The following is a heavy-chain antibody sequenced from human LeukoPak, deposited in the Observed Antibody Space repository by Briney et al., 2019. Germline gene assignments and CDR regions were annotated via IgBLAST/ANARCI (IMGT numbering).Heavy chain of an antibody. CDR3: ATFLLVGTTPLDY. Sequence: PGGSLRLSCAASGFSFSNAWLSWVRQAPGKGPEWVGRIKTKTDAGTTDYAAPVKGRFTISRHDSNNMLYLQMNSLKTEDTAVYYCATFLLVGTTPLDYWGQGALVTVSS. V-gene: IGHV3-15*05. CDR2: IKTKTDAGTT. J-gene: IGHJ4*02. CDR1: GFSFSNAW. D-gene: IGHD1-26*01.